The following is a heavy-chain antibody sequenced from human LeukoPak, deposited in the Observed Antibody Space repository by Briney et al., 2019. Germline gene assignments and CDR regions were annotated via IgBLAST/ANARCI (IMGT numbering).Heavy chain of an antibody. Sequence: SVKVSCKASGGTFSSYAISWVRQAPGQGLEWVGGIIPIFGTANYAQKFQGRVTITADESTSTAYMELSSLRSEDTAVYYCARAPSGEVAANDYWGQGTLVTVSS. CDR2: IIPIFGTA. CDR3: ARAPSGEVAANDY. V-gene: IGHV1-69*13. CDR1: GGTFSSYA. D-gene: IGHD2-15*01. J-gene: IGHJ4*02.